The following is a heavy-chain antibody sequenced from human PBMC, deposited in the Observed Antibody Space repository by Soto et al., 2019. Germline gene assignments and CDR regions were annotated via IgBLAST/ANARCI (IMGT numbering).Heavy chain of an antibody. CDR2: ISSNGGST. J-gene: IGHJ4*02. CDR1: GFTFSSYA. CDR3: ARGSPKPSMATTSDY. D-gene: IGHD1-1*01. Sequence: GSLRLSCSASGFTFSSYAMHWVRQAPGKGLEYVSAISSNGGSTYYADSVKGRFTISRDNAKNSLYLQMNSLRDEDTAVYYCARGSPKPSMATTSDYWGQGTLVTVSS. V-gene: IGHV3-64*04.